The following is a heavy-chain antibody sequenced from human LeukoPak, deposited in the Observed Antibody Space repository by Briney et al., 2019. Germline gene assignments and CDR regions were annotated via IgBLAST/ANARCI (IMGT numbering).Heavy chain of an antibody. J-gene: IGHJ4*02. CDR2: MNPNSGNT. CDR3: ARVRHYYGSGSYYDY. CDR1: GYTFTSYD. Sequence: GASVKVSCKASGYTFTSYDINWVRQATGQGLERMGWMNPNSGNTGYAQKFLGRVTMTKNTSISTAYMELSSLRSEDTAVYYCARVRHYYGSGSYYDYWGQGTLVTVSS. D-gene: IGHD3-10*01. V-gene: IGHV1-8*01.